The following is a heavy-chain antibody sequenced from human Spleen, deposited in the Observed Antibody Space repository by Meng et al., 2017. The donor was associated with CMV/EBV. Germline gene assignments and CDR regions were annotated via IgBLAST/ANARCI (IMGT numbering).Heavy chain of an antibody. CDR1: GYTFSDYY. CDR2: INPNSGGT. CDR3: ARDGLGGYSSSSGDYGMDV. Sequence: ASVKVSCKASGYTFSDYYMHWVRQAPGQGLEWMGWINPNSGGTNYAQKFQGTVTMTRDTSISTAYMELSRLRSDDTAVYYCARDGLGGYSSSSGDYGMDVWGQGTTVTVSS. V-gene: IGHV1-2*02. J-gene: IGHJ6*02. D-gene: IGHD6-6*01.